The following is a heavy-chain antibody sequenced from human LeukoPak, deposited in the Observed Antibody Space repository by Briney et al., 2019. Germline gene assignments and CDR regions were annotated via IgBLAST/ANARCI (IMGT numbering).Heavy chain of an antibody. CDR3: ATQGYSGYDGRGSF. Sequence: SETLSLTCTVSGGSISSSSYYWGWIRQPPGKGLEWIGSIYYSGSTYYNPSLKSRVTISVDTSKNQFSLKLSSVTAADTAVYYCATQGYSGYDGRGSFWGQGTLVTVSS. V-gene: IGHV4-39*07. CDR2: IYYSGST. CDR1: GGSISSSSYY. J-gene: IGHJ4*02. D-gene: IGHD5-12*01.